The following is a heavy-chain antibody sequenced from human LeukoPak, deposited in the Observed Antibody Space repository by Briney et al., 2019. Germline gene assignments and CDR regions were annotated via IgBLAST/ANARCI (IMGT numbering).Heavy chain of an antibody. CDR2: ISSNSDTI. V-gene: IGHV3-48*01. CDR1: GFTFSSYS. D-gene: IGHD6-13*01. CDR3: ARAVPGIAGY. Sequence: GSLRLSCAASGFTFSSYSMNCLRQAPGKGLEWVSYISSNSDTIYYADSVKGRFTISRDNVKKSLSLQMNSLRAEDTAVYYCARAVPGIAGYWGQGTLVTVSS. J-gene: IGHJ4*02.